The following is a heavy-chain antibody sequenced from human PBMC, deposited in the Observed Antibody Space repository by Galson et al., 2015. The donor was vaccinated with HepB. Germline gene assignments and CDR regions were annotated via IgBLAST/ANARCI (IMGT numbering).Heavy chain of an antibody. CDR2: INTNTGNP. V-gene: IGHV7-4-1*02. CDR3: ARGGYNYNDDYWFDP. J-gene: IGHJ5*02. CDR1: GYSITSYA. Sequence: SVKVSCKASGYSITSYAMNWVRQAPGQGLEWMGWINTNTGNPTYAQGFTGRFVFSLDTSVSTAYLQISSLKAEDTAIYYCARGGYNYNDDYWFDPWGHGTMVTVS. D-gene: IGHD1-1*01.